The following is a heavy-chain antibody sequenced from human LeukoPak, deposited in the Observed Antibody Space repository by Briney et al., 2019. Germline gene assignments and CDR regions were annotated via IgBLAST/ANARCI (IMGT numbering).Heavy chain of an antibody. D-gene: IGHD3-3*01. CDR1: GGSFSGYY. CDR3: ARAGTFTSYDFWSGYPPPNCYMDV. V-gene: IGHV4-34*01. Sequence: SETLSLTCAVYGGSFSGYYWSWIRQPPGKGLEWIGEINHSGSTNYNPSLKSRVTISVDTSKNQFSLKLSSVTAADTAVYYCARAGTFTSYDFWSGYPPPNCYMDVWGKGTTVTVSS. J-gene: IGHJ6*03. CDR2: INHSGST.